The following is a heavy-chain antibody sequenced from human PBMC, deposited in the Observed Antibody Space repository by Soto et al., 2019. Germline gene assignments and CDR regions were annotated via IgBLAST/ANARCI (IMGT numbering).Heavy chain of an antibody. V-gene: IGHV3-15*01. CDR1: GFTFSNAW. Sequence: VGSLRLSCAASGFTFSNAWMSWVRQAPGKGLEWVGRIKSKTDGGTTDYAATVKGRFTISRDDSKNTLYLQMNSLKTEDTAVYYCTTLTYYYDSSGYYTLDYWGQGTLVTVSS. J-gene: IGHJ4*02. CDR2: IKSKTDGGTT. CDR3: TTLTYYYDSSGYYTLDY. D-gene: IGHD3-22*01.